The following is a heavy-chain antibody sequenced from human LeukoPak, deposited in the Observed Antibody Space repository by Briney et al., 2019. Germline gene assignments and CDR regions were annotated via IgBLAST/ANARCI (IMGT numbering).Heavy chain of an antibody. V-gene: IGHV3-64*01. CDR1: GFTFSSYA. D-gene: IGHD3-10*01. CDR2: ISSNGGST. Sequence: GGSLRLSCAASGFTFSSYAMHWVRQAPGKGLEYVPAISSNGGSTYYANSVKGRFTISRDNSKNTLYLQMGSLRAEDMAVYYCARGITAGSFDIWGQGTMVTVSS. CDR3: ARGITAGSFDI. J-gene: IGHJ3*02.